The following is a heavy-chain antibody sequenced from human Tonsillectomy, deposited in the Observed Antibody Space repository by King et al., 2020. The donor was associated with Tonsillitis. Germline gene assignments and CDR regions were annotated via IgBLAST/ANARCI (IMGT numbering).Heavy chain of an antibody. Sequence: QVTLKESGPALVKPTQTLTLTCTFSGFSLSTSAMCVSWIRQPPGKALQWLAVIHWDDNKYYSASLRTRLTISKDTSKNQVVLTMTTMDPVDTATYYCARTLPYYDFWSGYYFDYWGQGTLVTVSS. J-gene: IGHJ4*02. CDR2: IHWDDNK. D-gene: IGHD3-3*01. V-gene: IGHV2-70*01. CDR3: ARTLPYYDFWSGYYFDY. CDR1: GFSLSTSAMC.